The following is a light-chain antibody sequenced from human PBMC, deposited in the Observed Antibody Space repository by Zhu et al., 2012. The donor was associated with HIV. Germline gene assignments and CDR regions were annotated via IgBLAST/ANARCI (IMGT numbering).Light chain of an antibody. CDR1: RSVSSF. CDR2: DAS. CDR3: QQRSNWPLT. J-gene: IGKJ4*01. V-gene: IGKV3-11*01. Sequence: PGERATVSCRASRSVSSFLAWYQQKPGQAPRLLIYDASKRAAGIPPRFSGSGSGTDFTLTISSLEPEDFALYYRQQRSNWPLTFGGGTKVEIK.